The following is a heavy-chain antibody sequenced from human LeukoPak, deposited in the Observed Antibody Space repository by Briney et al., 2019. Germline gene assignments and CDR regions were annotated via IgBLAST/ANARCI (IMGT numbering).Heavy chain of an antibody. CDR1: GYTFTSYY. Sequence: ASVKVSCKASGYTFTSYYMHWVRQATGQGLEWMGWVNPSSGVTRYAQKFQGRVTMTRNTSISTAYMELSSLRSEDTAVYYCAKNYDFLTGYASWGQGTLVTVSS. V-gene: IGHV1-8*02. D-gene: IGHD3-9*01. CDR2: VNPSSGVT. CDR3: AKNYDFLTGYAS. J-gene: IGHJ4*02.